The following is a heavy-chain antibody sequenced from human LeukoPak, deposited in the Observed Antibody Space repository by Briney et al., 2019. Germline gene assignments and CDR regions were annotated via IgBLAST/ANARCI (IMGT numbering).Heavy chain of an antibody. V-gene: IGHV1-18*01. CDR3: AAERYGGISDCCNFEI. Sequence: GASVKVSCKASGYTFTSYGISWVRQAPGQGLEWMGWISAYNGNTNYAQKLQGRVTMTTDTSTSTAYMELRSLRSDDTAVYYCAAERYGGISDCCNFEIWGQGTMVTVSS. CDR2: ISAYNGNT. CDR1: GYTFTSYG. J-gene: IGHJ3*02. D-gene: IGHD4-23*01.